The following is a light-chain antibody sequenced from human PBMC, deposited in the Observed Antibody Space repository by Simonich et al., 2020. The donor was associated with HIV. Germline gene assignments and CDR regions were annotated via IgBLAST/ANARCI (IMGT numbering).Light chain of an antibody. V-gene: IGLV2-23*01. CDR2: EGS. CDR3: CSYAGSSTWV. J-gene: IGLJ2*01. CDR1: SSDVGSYNL. Sequence: SALTQPASVSGSPGQSITISCTGTSSDVGSYNLVSWYPQHPGKAPKLMIYEGSKRPSGVSNRFSGSKSGNTASRTISGLQAEDEADYYCCSYAGSSTWVFGGGTKLTVL.